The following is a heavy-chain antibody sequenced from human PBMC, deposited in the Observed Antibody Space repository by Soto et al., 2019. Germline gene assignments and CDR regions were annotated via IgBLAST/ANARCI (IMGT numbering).Heavy chain of an antibody. CDR2: ISASGTST. J-gene: IGHJ4*02. D-gene: IGHD5-12*01. CDR1: GITFNNYA. Sequence: EVQLLESGGGLVQPGGSLRLSCAASGITFNNYALNWVRQAPGKGLEWVSGISASGTSTYYADSVKGRFTISRDNTKNTLSLQMNSLRADDTAVYYCAKEHGGGIFTITSYFDYWGQGSLVTVSS. CDR3: AKEHGGGIFTITSYFDY. V-gene: IGHV3-23*01.